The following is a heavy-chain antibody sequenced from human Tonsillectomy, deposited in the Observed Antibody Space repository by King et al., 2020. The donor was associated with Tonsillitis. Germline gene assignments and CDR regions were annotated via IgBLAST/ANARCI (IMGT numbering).Heavy chain of an antibody. Sequence: VQLVESGGGLVQPGRSLRISCAASGFTFDDYAMHWVRQAPGKGLEWVSGISWNSGSIGYADSVKGRFTISRDNAKNSLYLEMNSLRAEDTALYYCAKDRGKYSSSSGFDYWGQGTLVTVSS. CDR2: ISWNSGSI. V-gene: IGHV3-9*01. D-gene: IGHD6-6*01. CDR3: AKDRGKYSSSSGFDY. J-gene: IGHJ4*02. CDR1: GFTFDDYA.